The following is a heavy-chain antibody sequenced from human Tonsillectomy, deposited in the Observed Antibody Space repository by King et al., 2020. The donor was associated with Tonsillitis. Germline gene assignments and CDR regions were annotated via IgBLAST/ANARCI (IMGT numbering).Heavy chain of an antibody. J-gene: IGHJ6*03. V-gene: IGHV3-9*01. D-gene: IGHD2-21*02. Sequence: VQLVESGGGLVQPGRSLRLSCAASGFTFDDYAMHWFRQAPGKGLEWVSGISWNSGSIGYADSVKGRFTISRANAKKSLYLQMNSLRAEDTALYYCSKDGSGGDPCYMDVWGKGTTVTVSS. CDR1: GFTFDDYA. CDR2: ISWNSGSI. CDR3: SKDGSGGDPCYMDV.